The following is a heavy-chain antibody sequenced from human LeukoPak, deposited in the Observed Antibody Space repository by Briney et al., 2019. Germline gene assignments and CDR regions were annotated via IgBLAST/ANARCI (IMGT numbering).Heavy chain of an antibody. CDR3: ASLGEQWLVQYLHY. D-gene: IGHD6-19*01. Sequence: ASVKVSCKASGYTFTGYYMHWVRQATGQGLEWMGWMNPNSGNTGYAQKFQGRVTMTRNTSISTAYMELSSLRSEDTAVYYCASLGEQWLVQYLHYWGQGTLVTVSS. J-gene: IGHJ4*02. CDR2: MNPNSGNT. V-gene: IGHV1-8*02. CDR1: GYTFTGYY.